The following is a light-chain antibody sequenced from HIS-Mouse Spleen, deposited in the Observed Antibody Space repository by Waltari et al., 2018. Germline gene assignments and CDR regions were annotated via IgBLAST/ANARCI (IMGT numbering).Light chain of an antibody. Sequence: QSALTQPRSVSGSPGQSVTISCTGTSSDVGGYNYFSWYQQHPGKAPKRMIYDVSKRPSGVPDRVSGSKSGNTASLTISGLQAEDEADYYCCSYAGSYTWVFGGGTKLTVL. CDR3: CSYAGSYTWV. CDR2: DVS. J-gene: IGLJ3*02. V-gene: IGLV2-11*01. CDR1: SSDVGGYNY.